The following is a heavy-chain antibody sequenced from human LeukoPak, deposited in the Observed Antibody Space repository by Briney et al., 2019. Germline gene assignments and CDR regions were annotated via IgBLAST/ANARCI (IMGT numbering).Heavy chain of an antibody. D-gene: IGHD1-26*01. V-gene: IGHV3-23*01. CDR3: ARGKELHFDY. CDR2: ISGSGGST. J-gene: IGHJ4*02. CDR1: GFTFSTYA. Sequence: PGGSLRLSCAASGFTFSTYAMSWVRQAPGKGLEWVSGISGSGGSTYYADSVKGRFTISRDNSKNTLYLQMNSLRAEDTAVYYCARGKELHFDYWGQGTLVTVSS.